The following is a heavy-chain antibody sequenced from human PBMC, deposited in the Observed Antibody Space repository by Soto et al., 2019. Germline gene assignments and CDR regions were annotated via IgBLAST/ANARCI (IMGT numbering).Heavy chain of an antibody. Sequence: GGSLRLSCAASGFTFSSYAMSWVRQAPGKGLEWVSAISGSGGSTYYADSVKGRFTISRDNSKNTLYLQMNSLRAEDTAVYYCASNRGYCSSTSCYVRGGGYFDYWGQGTLVTVSS. J-gene: IGHJ4*02. V-gene: IGHV3-23*01. CDR1: GFTFSSYA. D-gene: IGHD2-2*01. CDR3: ASNRGYCSSTSCYVRGGGYFDY. CDR2: ISGSGGST.